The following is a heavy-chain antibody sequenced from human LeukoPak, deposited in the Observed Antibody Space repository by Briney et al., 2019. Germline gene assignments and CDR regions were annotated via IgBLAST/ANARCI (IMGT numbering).Heavy chain of an antibody. Sequence: SETLSLTCTVSGDSISSYYWSWIRQPPGKGLEWIGYIFDNRNTKYNPSLKSRVSLSLDTSKNEFSLNLSSVTAADTAVYYCARDYYGSGKGWFDPWGQGTLVTVSS. V-gene: IGHV4-59*01. J-gene: IGHJ5*02. D-gene: IGHD3-10*01. CDR2: IFDNRNT. CDR3: ARDYYGSGKGWFDP. CDR1: GDSISSYY.